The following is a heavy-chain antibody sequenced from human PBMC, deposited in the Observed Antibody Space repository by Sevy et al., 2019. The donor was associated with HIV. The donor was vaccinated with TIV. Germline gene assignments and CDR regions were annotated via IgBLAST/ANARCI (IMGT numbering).Heavy chain of an antibody. Sequence: GGSLRLSCVASGFTFSKYSMSWVRQTPGKGLEWVATFSFGCGKINYAHSVKGRFTISRDDSRNTFYLQMNSLRAEDTAIYYCAREGCTKPHDYWGQGTLVTVSS. V-gene: IGHV3-23*01. CDR3: AREGCTKPHDY. J-gene: IGHJ4*02. CDR2: FSFGCGKI. D-gene: IGHD2-8*01. CDR1: GFTFSKYS.